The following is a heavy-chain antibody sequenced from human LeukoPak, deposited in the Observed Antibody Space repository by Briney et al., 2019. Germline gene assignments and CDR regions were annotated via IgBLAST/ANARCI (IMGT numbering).Heavy chain of an antibody. D-gene: IGHD2/OR15-2a*01. CDR3: ARDLSPAHF. CDR1: GFTFSTYW. V-gene: IGHV3-74*01. J-gene: IGHJ4*02. CDR2: VNGDGTST. Sequence: GGSLRLSCTASGFTFSTYWMHWVRQAPGKGLVWVSRVNGDGTSTVYADSVKGRFTISRDNAKSTLYLQMNSLRAEDTAVYYCARDLSPAHFWGQGTLVTVSS.